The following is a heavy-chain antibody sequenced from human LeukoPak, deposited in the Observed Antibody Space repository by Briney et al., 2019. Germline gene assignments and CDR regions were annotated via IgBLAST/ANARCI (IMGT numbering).Heavy chain of an antibody. J-gene: IGHJ3*02. CDR2: ISWNSGST. V-gene: IGHV3-9*01. CDR1: GFTFDDYA. CDR3: AKVGSGWYGDAFDI. Sequence: PGGSLRLSCAASGFTFDDYAMHWVRQAPGKGLEWVSGISWNSGSTGYADSVKGRFTISRDNAKNSLYLQMNSLRAEDTALYYCAKVGSGWYGDAFDIWGQGTMVTVSS. D-gene: IGHD6-19*01.